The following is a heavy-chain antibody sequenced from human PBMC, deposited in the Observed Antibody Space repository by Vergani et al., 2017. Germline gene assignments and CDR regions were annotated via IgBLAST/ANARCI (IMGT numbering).Heavy chain of an antibody. CDR2: IIPILGIA. CDR1: GGTFSSYA. Sequence: QVQLVQSGAEVKKPGSSVKVSCKASGGTFSSYAISWVRQAPGQGPEWMGRIIPILGIANYAQKFQGRVTITADKSTSTAYMELSSLRSEDTAVYYCARAPPGVRGVISGGMDVWGQGTTVTVSS. CDR3: ARAPPGVRGVISGGMDV. D-gene: IGHD3-10*01. V-gene: IGHV1-69*04. J-gene: IGHJ6*02.